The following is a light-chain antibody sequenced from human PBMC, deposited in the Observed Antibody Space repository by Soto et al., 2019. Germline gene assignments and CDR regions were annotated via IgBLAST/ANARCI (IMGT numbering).Light chain of an antibody. CDR1: SSNIGSNS. J-gene: IGLJ2*01. V-gene: IGLV1-44*01. CDR3: AAWDDSLHGVV. CDR2: SNN. Sequence: QSVLTQPPSASGTPGQRVNIPCSGSSSNIGSNSVHWYRQLPGTAPKLLIYSNNHRPSGVPDRFSGSKSGTSASLAISGLQSEDEADYYCAAWDDSLHGVVFGGGTKLTVL.